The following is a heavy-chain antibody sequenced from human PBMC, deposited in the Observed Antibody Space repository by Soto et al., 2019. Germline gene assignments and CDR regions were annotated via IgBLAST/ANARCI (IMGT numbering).Heavy chain of an antibody. Sequence: PGGSLRLSCADSGFTFSEYDMHWVRQAPGKGLEWVALISYLGTKTDYADSVKGRFTISRDNFKKTVSLQMESLRAEDSAVYFCERKETGGTYFEFWGRGTLVTVSS. CDR1: GFTFSEYD. CDR3: ERKETGGTYFEF. V-gene: IGHV3-33*08. D-gene: IGHD3-16*01. J-gene: IGHJ4*02. CDR2: ISYLGTKT.